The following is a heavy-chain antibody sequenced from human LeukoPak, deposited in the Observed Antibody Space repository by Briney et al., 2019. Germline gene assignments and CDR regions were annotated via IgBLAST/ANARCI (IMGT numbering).Heavy chain of an antibody. J-gene: IGHJ3*02. V-gene: IGHV3-74*01. D-gene: IGHD3-16*01. CDR3: ARFYGGSALDN. CDR2: INSDGFSI. CDR1: GFTFSAYW. Sequence: QAGGSLRLSCAASGFTFSAYWMHWVRHAPGKGLVWVSRINSDGFSIAYADSVKGRFTISRDNAKNTLYLHMNNLRAEDTAVYYCARFYGGSALDNWGQGTMVTVSP.